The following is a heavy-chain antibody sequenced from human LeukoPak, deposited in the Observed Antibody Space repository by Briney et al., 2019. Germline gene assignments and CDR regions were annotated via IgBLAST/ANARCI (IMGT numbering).Heavy chain of an antibody. CDR3: ARDLYDFYNWFDP. V-gene: IGHV3-30*02. J-gene: IGHJ5*02. Sequence: PGGAPRLSCAASGFTFSSYGMHWVRQAPGQGLEGGAFIRYDGSNKYYSESFKGRFTISRHNAKNSLYLHMNSLRAEDTAVYYCARDLYDFYNWFDPWGQGTLVTVSS. D-gene: IGHD5/OR15-5a*01. CDR2: IRYDGSNK. CDR1: GFTFSSYG.